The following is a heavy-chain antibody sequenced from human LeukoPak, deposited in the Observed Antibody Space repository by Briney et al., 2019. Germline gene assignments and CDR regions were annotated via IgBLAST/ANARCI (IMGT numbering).Heavy chain of an antibody. D-gene: IGHD3-10*02. CDR3: AELGITMIGGV. J-gene: IGHJ6*04. CDR2: ISVSGGTI. V-gene: IGHV3-48*03. Sequence: PGGSLRLSCAASGFPFSAYEMNWVRQAPGKGLEWVSYISVSGGTIYYADSVKGRFTISRDNAKNSLYLQMNRLRAEDTAVYYCAELGITMIGGVWGKGTTVTISS. CDR1: GFPFSAYE.